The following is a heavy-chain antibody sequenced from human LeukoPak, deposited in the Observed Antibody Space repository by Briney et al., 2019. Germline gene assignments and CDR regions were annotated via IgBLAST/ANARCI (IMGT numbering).Heavy chain of an antibody. J-gene: IGHJ5*02. Sequence: PSETLSLTCTVSGGSISSYYWSWIRQPPGKGPEWIGYIYYSGSTNYNPSLKSRVTISVDTSKNQFSLKLSSVTAADTAVYYCARDSEGQTFDPWGQGTLVTVSS. V-gene: IGHV4-59*01. CDR3: ARDSEGQTFDP. CDR2: IYYSGST. CDR1: GGSISSYY.